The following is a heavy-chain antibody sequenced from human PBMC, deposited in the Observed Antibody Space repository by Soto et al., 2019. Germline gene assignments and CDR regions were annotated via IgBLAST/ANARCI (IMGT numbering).Heavy chain of an antibody. CDR2: IYVTGAV. J-gene: IGHJ5*02. D-gene: IGHD2-21*01. CDR3: ARLRIATNNYKWFDP. V-gene: IGHV4-31*03. CDR1: GAALNSGNYY. Sequence: SETLSLTCSVSGAALNSGNYYWSWIRQVPGKGLGWIGHIYVTGAVDYNPSLRDRITISQDTSERQFSLNLRLVTAADTAVYYCARLRIATNNYKWFDPWGQGXLVTVSS.